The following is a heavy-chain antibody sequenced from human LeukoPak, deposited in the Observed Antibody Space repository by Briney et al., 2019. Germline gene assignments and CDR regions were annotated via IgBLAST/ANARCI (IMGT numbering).Heavy chain of an antibody. CDR1: GFTVSSNY. Sequence: GGSLRLSCAASGFTVSSNYMSWDRQAPGKGLEWVSVIYSGGSTYYADSVKGRFTISRDNSKNTLYLQMNSLRAEDTAVYYCARHTSYYYYGMDVWGQGTTVTVSS. V-gene: IGHV3-66*04. CDR2: IYSGGST. J-gene: IGHJ6*02. D-gene: IGHD2-2*01. CDR3: ARHTSYYYYGMDV.